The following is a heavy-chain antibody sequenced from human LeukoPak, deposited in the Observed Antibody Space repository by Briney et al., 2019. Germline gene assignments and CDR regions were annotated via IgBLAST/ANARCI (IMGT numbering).Heavy chain of an antibody. CDR1: GYSFTTYD. CDR3: ARAGATLTSHFDN. J-gene: IGHJ4*02. D-gene: IGHD4-17*01. CDR2: ISGSNGKT. V-gene: IGHV1-18*01. Sequence: ASVKVSCKTSGYSFTTYDVSLVRQAPGQGLQWMGWISGSNGKTNYLQSFQGRLTLTTDTSTSTAYMELRSLRSDDTAIYYCARAGATLTSHFDNWGQGALVIVSS.